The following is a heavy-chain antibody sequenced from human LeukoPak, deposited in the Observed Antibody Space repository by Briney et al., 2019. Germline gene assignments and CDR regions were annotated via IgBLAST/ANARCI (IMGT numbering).Heavy chain of an antibody. Sequence: GASVKVYCKASGGTFSSYAISWVRQAPGQGLEWMGWIIPIFGTANYAQKFQGRVTITADESTSTAYMELSSLRSEDTAVYYCARSSLRFWVRGNPHFDCGGQGTLVTVSS. J-gene: IGHJ4*02. CDR2: IIPIFGTA. CDR1: GGTFSSYA. V-gene: IGHV1-69*13. CDR3: ARSSLRFWVRGNPHFDC. D-gene: IGHD3-3*01.